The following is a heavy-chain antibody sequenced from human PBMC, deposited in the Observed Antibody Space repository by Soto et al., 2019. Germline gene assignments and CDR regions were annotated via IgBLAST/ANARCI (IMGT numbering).Heavy chain of an antibody. CDR2: ISSSSSSI. J-gene: IGHJ4*02. CDR1: GFTFSSYS. D-gene: IGHD4-17*01. V-gene: IGHV3-48*01. CDR3: ARSGSTAPPY. Sequence: EVQLVESGGGLVQPGGSLRLSCAAPGFTFSSYSMKWVRQAPGKGLEWVSYISSSSSSIYYADSVKGRFTISRDNAKNSLYLQMNSLRAEDTAVYYCARSGSTAPPYWGQGTLVTVSS.